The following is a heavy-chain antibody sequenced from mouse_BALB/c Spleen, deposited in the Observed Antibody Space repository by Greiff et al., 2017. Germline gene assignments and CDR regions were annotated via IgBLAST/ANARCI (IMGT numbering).Heavy chain of an antibody. CDR3: ARGDLYYFDY. D-gene: IGHD5-1*01. Sequence: EVQVVESGGGLVKPGGSLKLSCAASGFTFSSYAMSWVRQTPEKRLEWVASISSGGSTYYPDSVKGRFTISRDNARNILYLQMSSLRSEDTAMYYCARGDLYYFDYWGQGTTLTVSS. V-gene: IGHV5-6-5*01. CDR2: ISSGGST. J-gene: IGHJ2*01. CDR1: GFTFSSYA.